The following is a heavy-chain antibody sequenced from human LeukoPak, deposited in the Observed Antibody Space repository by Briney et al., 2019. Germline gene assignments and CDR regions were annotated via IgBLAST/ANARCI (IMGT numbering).Heavy chain of an antibody. D-gene: IGHD3-22*01. CDR1: GYTFTSYY. V-gene: IGHV1-46*01. CDR3: ARESDADYYDSSGYLDY. J-gene: IGHJ4*02. Sequence: ASVKVSCKASGYTFTSYYMHWVRQAPGQGLEWMGIINPSGGSTSYPQKFQGRVTMTRDTPTRTVYMDLSSLRSEDTAVYYCARESDADYYDSSGYLDYWGQGNLVTVSS. CDR2: INPSGGST.